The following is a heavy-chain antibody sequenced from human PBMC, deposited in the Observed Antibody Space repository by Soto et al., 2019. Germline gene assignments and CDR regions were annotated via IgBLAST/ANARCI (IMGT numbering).Heavy chain of an antibody. J-gene: IGHJ3*02. CDR2: ISGSGGST. Sequence: PGGSLRLSCAASGFTFSSYAMSWVRQAPGKGLEWVSAISGSGGSTYYADSVKGRFTISRDNSKNTLYLQMNSLRAEDTAVYYCAKMDIVVVPAAKASDIWGQGTMVTVSS. V-gene: IGHV3-23*01. CDR1: GFTFSSYA. CDR3: AKMDIVVVPAAKASDI. D-gene: IGHD2-2*03.